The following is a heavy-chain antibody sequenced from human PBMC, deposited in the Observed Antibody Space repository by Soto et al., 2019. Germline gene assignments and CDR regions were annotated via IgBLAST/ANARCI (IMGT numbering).Heavy chain of an antibody. CDR1: GYSFTSYW. Sequence: GESLKISCKGSGYSFTSYWIGWVRQMPGKGLEWMGIIYPGDSDTRYSPSFEGQVTISADKSITTAYLQWSSLKASDTAMFYCARPSYSSSRYYGRDFWGKGTTVTASS. CDR2: IYPGDSDT. D-gene: IGHD6-6*01. CDR3: ARPSYSSSRYYGRDF. J-gene: IGHJ6*04. V-gene: IGHV5-51*01.